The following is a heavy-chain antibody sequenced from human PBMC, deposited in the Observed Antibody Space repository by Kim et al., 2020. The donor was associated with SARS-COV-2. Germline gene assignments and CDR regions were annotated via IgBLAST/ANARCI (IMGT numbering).Heavy chain of an antibody. J-gene: IGHJ4*02. Sequence: SETLSLTCTVSGGSISSYYWSWIRQPPGKGLEWIGNIYYSGITNYNPSLKSRVTVSVDASKNQFSLKLSSVTAADTAVYYCARGAVAGTWGQGTLVTASS. CDR3: ARGAVAGT. CDR1: GGSISSYY. V-gene: IGHV4-59*01. D-gene: IGHD6-19*01. CDR2: IYYSGIT.